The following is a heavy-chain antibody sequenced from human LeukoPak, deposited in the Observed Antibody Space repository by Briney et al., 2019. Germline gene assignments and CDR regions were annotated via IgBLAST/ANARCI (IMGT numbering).Heavy chain of an antibody. J-gene: IGHJ4*02. CDR3: ARHVWEAGRYLNFGD. Sequence: SEALSLTCTVSGDSINSRSYYWGWIRPPQGQGLEWIRCIYYSGNSNYNPSLKSRVTIAVDTSENQFSLRLISVTAADTAVYYCARHVWEAGRYLNFGDWGQGTLVTVP. D-gene: IGHD3-10*01. CDR2: IYYSGNS. V-gene: IGHV4-39*01. CDR1: GDSINSRSYY.